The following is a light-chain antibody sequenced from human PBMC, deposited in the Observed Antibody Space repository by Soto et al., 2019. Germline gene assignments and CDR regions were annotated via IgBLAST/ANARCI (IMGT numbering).Light chain of an antibody. J-gene: IGLJ1*01. CDR2: EVS. CDR1: SSDVGGYNY. CDR3: SSYAGSNNVYV. Sequence: QSALTQPPSASGSPGQSVTISCTGTSSDVGGYNYVSWYQHHPGKAPKLMIYEVSKRPSGVPDRFSGSKSGNTASLTVSGLQAEDEADYYCSSYAGSNNVYVFGTGTKVTVL. V-gene: IGLV2-8*01.